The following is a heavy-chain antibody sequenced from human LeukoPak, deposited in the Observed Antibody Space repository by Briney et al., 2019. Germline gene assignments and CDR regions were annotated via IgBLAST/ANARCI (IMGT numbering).Heavy chain of an antibody. CDR2: ISNSGGNT. Sequence: GGSLRLSCAASGFTFSSYAMSWVRQAPGKGLEWVSAISNSGGNTYYADSVKGRFTISRDNSKSTLYLQMNSLRAEDTALYYCAKSIMGVDTANWGQGTLVTVSS. D-gene: IGHD5-18*01. CDR1: GFTFSSYA. J-gene: IGHJ4*02. CDR3: AKSIMGVDTAN. V-gene: IGHV3-23*01.